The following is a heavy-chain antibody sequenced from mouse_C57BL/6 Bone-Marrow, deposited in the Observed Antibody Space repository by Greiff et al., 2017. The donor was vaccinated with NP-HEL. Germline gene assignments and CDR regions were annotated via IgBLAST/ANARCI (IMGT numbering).Heavy chain of an antibody. CDR3: ARRAAQALYYFDY. Sequence: DVHLVESGGGLVKPGGSLKLSCAASGFTFSDYGMHWVRQAPEKGLEWVAYISSGSSTIYYADTVKGRFTISRDNAKNTLFLQMTSLRSEDTAMYYCARRAAQALYYFDYWGQGTTLTVSS. J-gene: IGHJ2*01. CDR1: GFTFSDYG. D-gene: IGHD3-2*02. CDR2: ISSGSSTI. V-gene: IGHV5-17*01.